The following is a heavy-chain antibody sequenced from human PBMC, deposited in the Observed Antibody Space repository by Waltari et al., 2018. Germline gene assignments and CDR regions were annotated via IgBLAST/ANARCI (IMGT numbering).Heavy chain of an antibody. Sequence: EVQLVESGGGLVQPGGSLRLSCAASGFTFSSYEMNWVRQAPGKGLEWVSYISSSGSTIYYADSVQGRFTISSDNAKNALYLQMNSLRAEDTAVYYCARGGDTAMVIWIDYWGQGTLVTVSS. V-gene: IGHV3-48*03. CDR2: ISSSGSTI. D-gene: IGHD5-18*01. J-gene: IGHJ4*02. CDR1: GFTFSSYE. CDR3: ARGGDTAMVIWIDY.